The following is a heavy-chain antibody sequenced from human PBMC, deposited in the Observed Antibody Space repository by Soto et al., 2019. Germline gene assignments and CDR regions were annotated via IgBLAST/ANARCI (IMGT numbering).Heavy chain of an antibody. J-gene: IGHJ4*02. CDR3: ARDYKSSSWPYYFDY. D-gene: IGHD6-13*01. CDR2: ISAYNGNT. CDR1: GYTFTTYG. V-gene: IGHV1-18*01. Sequence: ASVKVSCKASGYTFTTYGISWVRQAPGQGLEWLGWISAYNGNTKYAQKLQGRVTMTTDTSTSTAYMEVRSLRSDDTAVYYCARDYKSSSWPYYFDYWGQGTLVTVSS.